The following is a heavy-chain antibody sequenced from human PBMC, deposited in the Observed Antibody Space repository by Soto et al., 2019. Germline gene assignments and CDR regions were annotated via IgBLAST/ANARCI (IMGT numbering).Heavy chain of an antibody. Sequence: SETLSLTCTVSGGSIGSFYWSWIRQPPGKGLEWIGYIYYSGRTSYNPSLKSRVTISVDTSKMQFSLKLSSVTAADTAIYYCARLRTTLQHYYMDVWGKGTTVTVSS. J-gene: IGHJ6*03. CDR2: IYYSGRT. CDR3: ARLRTTLQHYYMDV. D-gene: IGHD1-7*01. CDR1: GGSIGSFY. V-gene: IGHV4-59*12.